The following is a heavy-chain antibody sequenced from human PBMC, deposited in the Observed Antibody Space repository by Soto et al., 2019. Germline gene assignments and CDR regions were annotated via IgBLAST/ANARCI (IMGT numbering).Heavy chain of an antibody. CDR1: RVAFSKFI. CDR3: AKVRYSSPMGYYYGMDV. CDR2: IIPIFGTA. J-gene: IGHJ6*02. D-gene: IGHD6-19*01. Sequence: QAQLEQSGGEVKKPGSSVKFSCKASRVAFSKFIVTWVRQAPGLGLEWVGGIIPIFGTANYAQKFQGRVTITADESTSRSYMEVNNQRSEDTAVYYCAKVRYSSPMGYYYGMDVWGQGTTVTVSS. V-gene: IGHV1-69*01.